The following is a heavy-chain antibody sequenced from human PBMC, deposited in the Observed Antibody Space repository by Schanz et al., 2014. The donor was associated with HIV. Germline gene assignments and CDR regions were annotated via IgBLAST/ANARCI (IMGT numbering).Heavy chain of an antibody. J-gene: IGHJ6*02. CDR3: AKDNGWPLASYYGMDV. CDR1: GFTFSSYR. V-gene: IGHV3-21*04. CDR2: ISGNSYYK. D-gene: IGHD6-19*01. Sequence: VQLVESGGGVVQPGGSLRLSCSASGFTFSSYRMNWVRQAPGKGLQWVSSISGNSYYKDYADAVKGRFTISRDNAKNSLYLQMNSLRAEDTALYYCAKDNGWPLASYYGMDVWGQGTTVTVSS.